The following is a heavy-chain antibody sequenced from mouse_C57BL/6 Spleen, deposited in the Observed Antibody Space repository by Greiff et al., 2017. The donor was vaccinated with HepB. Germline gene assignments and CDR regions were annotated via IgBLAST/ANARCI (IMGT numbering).Heavy chain of an antibody. CDR1: GYTFTSYW. V-gene: IGHV1-59*01. CDR3: ARSGMGYSNYYFDY. D-gene: IGHD2-5*01. J-gene: IGHJ2*01. Sequence: QVQLQQPGAELVRPGTSVKLSCKASGYTFTSYWMHWVKQRPGQGLEWIGVIDPSDSYTNYNQKFKGKATLTVDTSSSTAYMQLSSLTSEDSAVYYCARSGMGYSNYYFDYWGQGTTLTVSS. CDR2: IDPSDSYT.